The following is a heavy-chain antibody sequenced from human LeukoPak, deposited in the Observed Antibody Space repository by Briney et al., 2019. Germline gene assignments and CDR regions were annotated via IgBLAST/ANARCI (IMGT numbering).Heavy chain of an antibody. J-gene: IGHJ6*02. CDR2: IIPIFGTA. CDR3: ARGGMGYCSGGSCPVGYYGMDV. V-gene: IGHV1-69*13. Sequence: SVKVSCKASGGTFSSYAISWVRQAPGQGLEWMGGIIPIFGTANYAQKFQGRVTITADESTSTAYMELSSLRSEDTAVYYCARGGMGYCSGGSCPVGYYGMDVWGQGTTVTVSS. D-gene: IGHD2-15*01. CDR1: GGTFSSYA.